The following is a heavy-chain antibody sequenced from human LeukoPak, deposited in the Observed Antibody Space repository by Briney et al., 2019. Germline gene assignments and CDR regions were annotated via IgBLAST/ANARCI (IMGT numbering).Heavy chain of an antibody. CDR3: ARGPDPTGYAPDY. D-gene: IGHD1-1*01. CDR2: ISSSSSYI. CDR1: GFTFSSYS. J-gene: IGHJ4*02. V-gene: IGHV3-21*01. Sequence: GGSLRLSCAASGFTFSSYSVNWVRQAPGKGLEWVSSISSSSSYIYYADSVKGRFTISRDNAKNSLYLQMNSLRAEDTAVYYCARGPDPTGYAPDYWGQGTLVTVSS.